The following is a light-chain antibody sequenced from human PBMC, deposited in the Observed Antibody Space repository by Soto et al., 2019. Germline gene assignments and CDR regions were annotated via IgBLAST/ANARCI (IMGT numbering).Light chain of an antibody. V-gene: IGKV3-20*01. J-gene: IGKJ5*01. CDR1: QSVSSSY. Sequence: EIALTQSPGTLSLSPGERATLSCRASQSVSSSYLAWYQQKPGQAPRLLIYGASSRATGIPDRFSGSGSGTDFTLTISRLEPEDFAVYYCQQYKSWPPITFGQGTRLEIK. CDR2: GAS. CDR3: QQYKSWPPIT.